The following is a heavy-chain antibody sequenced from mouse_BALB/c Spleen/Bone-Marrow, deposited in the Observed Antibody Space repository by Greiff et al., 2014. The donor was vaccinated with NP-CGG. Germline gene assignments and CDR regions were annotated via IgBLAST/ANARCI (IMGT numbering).Heavy chain of an antibody. D-gene: IGHD2-2*01. CDR3: TREGIYFGYDVPMDY. CDR2: IDPETGGT. Sequence: QVQLQQSGAELVRPGASVTLSGKALGYKFTDYEMHWVKQTPVHGLEWIGSIDPETGGTAYNQNFKGKATLTADRSSTTAYMELRSLTSEDSAVYYCTREGIYFGYDVPMDYWGQGTSVTVSS. CDR1: GYKFTDYE. J-gene: IGHJ4*01. V-gene: IGHV1-15*01.